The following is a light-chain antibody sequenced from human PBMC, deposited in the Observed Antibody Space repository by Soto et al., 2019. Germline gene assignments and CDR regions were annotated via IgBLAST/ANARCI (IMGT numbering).Light chain of an antibody. Sequence: AIQMTQSPSSLSASFLDRVTITCRASRDIRDDLGWYQQKPGKAPKLLIYAASRLQTGVPSTFSGSGSGTYFTLTISSLQPEDFATYYCLQHYNYPWSFGQGTKVDI. CDR3: LQHYNYPWS. CDR2: AAS. J-gene: IGKJ1*01. CDR1: RDIRDD. V-gene: IGKV1-6*02.